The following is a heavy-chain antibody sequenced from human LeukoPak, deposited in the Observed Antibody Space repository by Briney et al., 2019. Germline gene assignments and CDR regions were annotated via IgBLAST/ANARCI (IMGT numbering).Heavy chain of an antibody. V-gene: IGHV1-46*01. CDR1: GYTFTSYY. CDR3: ARGPTMVRGVIIT. CDR2: INPSGGST. Sequence: ASVEVSCKASGYTFTSYYMHWVRQAPGQGLEWMGIINPSGGSTSHAQKFQGRVTMTRDTSTSTVYMELSSLRSEDTAVYYCARGPTMVRGVIITWGQGTLVTVSS. J-gene: IGHJ4*02. D-gene: IGHD3-10*01.